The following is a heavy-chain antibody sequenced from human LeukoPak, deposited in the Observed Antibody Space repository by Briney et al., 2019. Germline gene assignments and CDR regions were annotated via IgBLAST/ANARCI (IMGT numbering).Heavy chain of an antibody. CDR2: ISGSGGST. J-gene: IGHJ4*02. D-gene: IGHD2-15*01. Sequence: GGSLRLSCAASGFTFSSYAMSWVRQAPGKGLEWVSAISGSGGSTYYADSVKGRFTISRDNSKNTLYLQMNSLRAEDTAVYYCANGGKYCSGGSCSGGADYWGQGTLVTVSS. CDR3: ANGGKYCSGGSCSGGADY. V-gene: IGHV3-23*01. CDR1: GFTFSSYA.